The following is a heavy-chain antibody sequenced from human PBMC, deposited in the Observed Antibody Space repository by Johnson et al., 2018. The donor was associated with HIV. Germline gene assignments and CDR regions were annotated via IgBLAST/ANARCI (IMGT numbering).Heavy chain of an antibody. CDR3: ASSGYCSGGSCYSGAFDI. D-gene: IGHD2-15*01. V-gene: IGHV3-11*04. CDR1: GFTFSDYY. CDR2: ISRSGSSI. Sequence: VQVVESGGGVVRPGWSLRLSCAASGFTFSDYYMSWIRQAPGKGLEWVSYISRSGSSIYYADSVKGRFTIFRDNAKNSLFLEISSLRAEDTAVYYCASSGYCSGGSCYSGAFDIWGQGTMVTVSS. J-gene: IGHJ3*02.